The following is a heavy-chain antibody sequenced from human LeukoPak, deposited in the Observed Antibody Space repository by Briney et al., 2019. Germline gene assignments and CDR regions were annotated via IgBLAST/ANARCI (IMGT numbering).Heavy chain of an antibody. CDR2: FDPEDGET. J-gene: IGHJ3*02. V-gene: IGHV1-24*01. D-gene: IGHD5-12*01. CDR1: GYTLTELS. Sequence: GASVKVSCKASGYTLTELSMHWVRQAPGKGLEWMGGFDPEDGETIYAQKFQGRVTMTEDTSTDTAYMELSSLRSEDTAVYYCATTYSGYDRGAFDIWGQGTMVTVSS. CDR3: ATTYSGYDRGAFDI.